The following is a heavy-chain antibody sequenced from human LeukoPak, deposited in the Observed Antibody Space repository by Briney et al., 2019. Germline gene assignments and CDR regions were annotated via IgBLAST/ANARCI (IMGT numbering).Heavy chain of an antibody. CDR1: GYTFTGYY. D-gene: IGHD4-11*01. CDR2: INPNSGGT. CDR3: AREDYSRRPFDY. Sequence: ASVKVSCKASGYTFTGYYMHWVRQAPGQGLEWMGWINPNSGGTNYAQKFQGRVTMTRDTSISTAYMELSRLRSDDTAVYYCAREDYSRRPFDYWGQGTLVTVSS. J-gene: IGHJ4*02. V-gene: IGHV1-2*02.